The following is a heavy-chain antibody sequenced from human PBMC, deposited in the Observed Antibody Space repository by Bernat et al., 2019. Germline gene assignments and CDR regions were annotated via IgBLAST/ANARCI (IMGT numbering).Heavy chain of an antibody. CDR3: AKQGGRGGFRELFLIDY. D-gene: IGHD3-10*01. CDR2: IYYSGST. Sequence: QLQLQESGPGLVKPSETLSLTCTVSGCSITTDNYYWGWIRQPPGKGLEWIGSIYYSGSTYYNPSLKSRVTISVDTSKNQFSLYLSSVTAADTAVYYCAKQGGRGGFRELFLIDYWGQGILVTVSS. J-gene: IGHJ4*02. CDR1: GCSITTDNYY. V-gene: IGHV4-39*01.